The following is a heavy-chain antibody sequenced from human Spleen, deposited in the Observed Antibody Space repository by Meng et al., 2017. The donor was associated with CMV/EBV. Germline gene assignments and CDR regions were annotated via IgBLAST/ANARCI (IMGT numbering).Heavy chain of an antibody. J-gene: IGHJ6*02. CDR2: IIPIFGTA. V-gene: IGHV1-69*05. D-gene: IGHD2-2*02. CDR3: ARRVVPASIDYYYGMDV. Sequence: SVQVSCKASGGTFSSYAISWVRQAPGQGLEWMGGIIPIFGTANYAQKFQGRVTITTDESTSTAYMELSSLRSEDTAVYYCARRVVPASIDYYYGMDVWGQGTTVTVSS. CDR1: GGTFSSYA.